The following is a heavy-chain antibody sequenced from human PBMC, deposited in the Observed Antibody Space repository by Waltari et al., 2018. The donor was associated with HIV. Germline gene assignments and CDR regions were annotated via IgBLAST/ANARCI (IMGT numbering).Heavy chain of an antibody. CDR2: IYYSGST. J-gene: IGHJ4*01. V-gene: IGHV4-59*01. Sequence: QVQLQESGPGLVKPSETLSLTCTVSGGSISSYYWSWIRQPPGKGLEWIGYIYYSGSTNYSPSLKSRVTISVDTSKNQFSLKLSSVTAADTAVYYCARGSDYDFWSSVNFDYWGHGTLVTVSS. CDR3: ARGSDYDFWSSVNFDY. D-gene: IGHD3-3*01. CDR1: GGSISSYY.